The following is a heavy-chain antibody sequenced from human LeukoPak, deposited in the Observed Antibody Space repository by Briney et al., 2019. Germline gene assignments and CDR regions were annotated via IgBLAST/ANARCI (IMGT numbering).Heavy chain of an antibody. D-gene: IGHD3-3*01. V-gene: IGHV4-39*01. CDR1: GGSISNSIYY. J-gene: IGHJ4*02. CDR3: ARPGPGGVANFYY. CDR2: IYYSGNT. Sequence: SETLSLTCTVSGGSISNSIYYWGWIRQPPGKGLEWIGSIYYSGNTYYNPSLKSRVTISVDTSKNQFSLKLSSVTAADTAVYFCARPGPGGVANFYYWGQGTLVTVSS.